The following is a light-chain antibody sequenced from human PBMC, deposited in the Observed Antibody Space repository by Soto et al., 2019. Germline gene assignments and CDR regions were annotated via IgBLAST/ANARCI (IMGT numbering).Light chain of an antibody. J-gene: IGKJ4*01. V-gene: IGKV4-1*01. CDR2: WAS. CDR3: QQYYNPHPVT. CDR1: QSVLFSHNNKNY. Sequence: DIVLTQSPDSLAVSLGETAAINCKASQSVLFSHNNKNYLAWYQQRPGQPPRLLIYWASSRESGVPDRFSGSGSGTDFTLTISSLQAEDVAVYYCQQYYNPHPVTFGGGTRVEIK.